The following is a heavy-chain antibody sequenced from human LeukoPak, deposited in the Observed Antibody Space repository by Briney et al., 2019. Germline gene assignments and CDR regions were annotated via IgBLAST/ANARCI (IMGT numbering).Heavy chain of an antibody. CDR3: AKPYSSSWYGAFDI. CDR1: GFTVGNNY. D-gene: IGHD6-13*01. J-gene: IGHJ3*02. Sequence: PGGSLRLSCTVSGFTVGNNYMSWVRQAPGKGLEWVSAISGSGGSTYYADSVKGRFTISRDNSKNTLYLQMNSLRAEDTAVYYCAKPYSSSWYGAFDIWGQGTMVTVSS. V-gene: IGHV3-23*01. CDR2: ISGSGGST.